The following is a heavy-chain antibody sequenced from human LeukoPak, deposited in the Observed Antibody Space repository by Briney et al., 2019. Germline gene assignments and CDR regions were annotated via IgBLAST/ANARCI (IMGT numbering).Heavy chain of an antibody. D-gene: IGHD3-16*01. J-gene: IGHJ4*02. V-gene: IGHV3-23*01. Sequence: GGSLRLSCTASGFTFGDYAMSWVRQAPGKGLEWVSAISGSGGSTYYADSVKGRFTISRDNSKNTLYLQMNSLRAEDTAVYYCARVRWGGLYYFDYWGQGTLVTVSS. CDR2: ISGSGGST. CDR1: GFTFGDYA. CDR3: ARVRWGGLYYFDY.